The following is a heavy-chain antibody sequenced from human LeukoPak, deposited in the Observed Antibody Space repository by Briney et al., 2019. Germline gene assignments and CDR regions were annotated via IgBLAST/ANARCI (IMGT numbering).Heavy chain of an antibody. V-gene: IGHV3-74*01. CDR2: IKGDGSSP. D-gene: IGHD3-3*01. CDR1: GFTFSSYW. CDR3: ARSDYTDY. J-gene: IGHJ4*02. Sequence: GGSLRLSCAAAGFTFSSYWMHWVRQAPGKGLVWVSRIKGDGSSPTYADSVKGRFTISRDNAKNALYLQMNSLRADDTAVYYCARSDYTDYWGQGTLVTGSS.